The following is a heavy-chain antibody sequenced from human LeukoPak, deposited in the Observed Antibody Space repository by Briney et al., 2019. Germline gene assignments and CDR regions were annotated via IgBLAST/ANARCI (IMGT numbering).Heavy chain of an antibody. D-gene: IGHD6-19*01. J-gene: IGHJ5*02. V-gene: IGHV4-39*07. CDR2: INHSGST. Sequence: PSETLSLTCTVSGGSISSGDYYWSWIRQPPGKGLEWIGEINHSGSTNYNPSLKSRVTISVDASKNQFSLKLSSVTAADTAVYYCAGGNWYSSGWRGGYNWFDPWGQGTLVTVSS. CDR1: GGSISSGDYY. CDR3: AGGNWYSSGWRGGYNWFDP.